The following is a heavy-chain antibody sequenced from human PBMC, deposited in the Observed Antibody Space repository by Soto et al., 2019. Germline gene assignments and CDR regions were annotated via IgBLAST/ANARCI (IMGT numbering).Heavy chain of an antibody. V-gene: IGHV3-30*03. CDR3: GIARVEDAALDH. CDR2: MSYDGSAK. Sequence: QVQLVESGGGVVQPGRSLRLSCAGSGFIFSNNGMHWVRQAPGKGLEWVAFMSYDGSAKFYADSVKGRFTISRDNSKSTLFLHMSNLRAEDKAMYYCGIARVEDAALDHWGHGTLVTVAS. J-gene: IGHJ4*01. D-gene: IGHD6-6*01. CDR1: GFIFSNNG.